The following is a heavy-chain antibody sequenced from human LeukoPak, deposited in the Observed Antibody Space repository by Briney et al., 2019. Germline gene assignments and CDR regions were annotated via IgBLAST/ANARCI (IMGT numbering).Heavy chain of an antibody. D-gene: IGHD2-2*02. V-gene: IGHV3-48*01. CDR2: ITSSSSTI. CDR1: GFTFSTYS. J-gene: IGHJ4*02. CDR3: ARASYCSSITCYTGFDY. Sequence: GGSLRLSCAASGFTFSTYSMNWVRQAPGKGLEWVSYITSSSSTIYHADSVKGRFTISRDNAKNSLYLQVNSLRAEDTAVYYCARASYCSSITCYTGFDYWGQGTLVTVSS.